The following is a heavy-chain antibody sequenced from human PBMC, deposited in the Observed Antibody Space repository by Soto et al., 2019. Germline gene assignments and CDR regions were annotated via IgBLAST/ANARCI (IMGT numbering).Heavy chain of an antibody. J-gene: IGHJ5*02. V-gene: IGHV4-39*01. CDR3: ARLVCGVVVAATSNWFDP. D-gene: IGHD2-15*01. CDR2: IYYSGST. Sequence: PSETLSLTCTVSGGSISSSSYYWGWIRQPPGKGLEWIGSIYYSGSTYYNPSLKSRVTISVDTSKNQFSLKLSSVTAADTAVYYCARLVCGVVVAATSNWFDPWGQGTLVTVSS. CDR1: GGSISSSSYY.